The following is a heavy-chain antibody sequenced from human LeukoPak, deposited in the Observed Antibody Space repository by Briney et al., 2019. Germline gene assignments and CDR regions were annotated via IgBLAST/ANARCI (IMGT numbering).Heavy chain of an antibody. V-gene: IGHV1-46*01. CDR1: GYTFTGYY. J-gene: IGHJ6*03. Sequence: ASVKVSCKASGYTFTGYYMHWVRQAPGQGLEWMGIINPSGGSTSYAQKFQGRVTMTRDTSTSTVYMELSSLRSEDTAVYYCARSRRYCSGGSCYIGNYYYMDVWGKGTTVTISS. D-gene: IGHD2-15*01. CDR3: ARSRRYCSGGSCYIGNYYYMDV. CDR2: INPSGGST.